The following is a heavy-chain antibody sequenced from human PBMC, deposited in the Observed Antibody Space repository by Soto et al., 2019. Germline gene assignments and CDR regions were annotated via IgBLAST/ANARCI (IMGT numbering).Heavy chain of an antibody. D-gene: IGHD6-6*01. CDR1: GFTFSSYA. CDR2: ISGSGGST. Sequence: QPGGSLRLSCAASGFTFSSYAMSWVRQAPGRGLEWVSAISGSGGSTYYADSVKGRFTISRDNSKNTLYLQMNSLRAEDTAVYYCAKGGLPFEYSSSADAFDIWGQGTMVTVSS. J-gene: IGHJ3*02. V-gene: IGHV3-23*01. CDR3: AKGGLPFEYSSSADAFDI.